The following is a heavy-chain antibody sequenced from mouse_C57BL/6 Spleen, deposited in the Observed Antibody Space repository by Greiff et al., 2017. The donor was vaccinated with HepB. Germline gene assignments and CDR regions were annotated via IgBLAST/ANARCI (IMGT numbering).Heavy chain of an antibody. J-gene: IGHJ2*01. D-gene: IGHD1-1*01. CDR3: ATWSYYGVDY. Sequence: EVQLQQSGAELVRPGASVKLSCTASGFNIKDDYMHWVKQRPEQGLEWIGWIDPENGDTEYAAKFQGKATITADTPSNTAYLQLSSLTSEDTAVYYCATWSYYGVDYWGQGTTVTVSS. CDR2: IDPENGDT. V-gene: IGHV14-4*01. CDR1: GFNIKDDY.